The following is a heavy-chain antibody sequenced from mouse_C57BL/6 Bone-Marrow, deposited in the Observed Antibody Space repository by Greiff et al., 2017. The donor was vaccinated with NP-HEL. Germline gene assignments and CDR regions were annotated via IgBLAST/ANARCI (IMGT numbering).Heavy chain of an antibody. CDR2: IWSGGST. V-gene: IGHV2-2*01. CDR1: GFSLTSYG. Sequence: QVQLKESGPGLVQPSQSLSITCTVSGFSLTSYGVHWVRQSPGKGLEWLGVIWSGGSTDYNAAFISRLSISKDNSKSQVFFKMNRLQADDTAIYYCARAPYYYGSSFDYWGQGTTLTVSS. J-gene: IGHJ2*01. D-gene: IGHD1-1*01. CDR3: ARAPYYYGSSFDY.